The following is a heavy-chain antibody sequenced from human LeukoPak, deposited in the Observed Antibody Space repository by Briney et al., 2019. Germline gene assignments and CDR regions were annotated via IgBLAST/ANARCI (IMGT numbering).Heavy chain of an antibody. CDR1: GGSISSGGYY. D-gene: IGHD6-6*01. J-gene: IGHJ6*02. CDR3: ARGYLRIAARGGMDV. V-gene: IGHV4-61*08. Sequence: SETLSLTCTVSGGSISSGGYYWSWIRQHPGKGLEWIGYIYYSGSTNYNPSLKSRVTISVDTSKNQFSLKLSSVTAADTAVYYCARGYLRIAARGGMDVWGQGTTVTVSS. CDR2: IYYSGST.